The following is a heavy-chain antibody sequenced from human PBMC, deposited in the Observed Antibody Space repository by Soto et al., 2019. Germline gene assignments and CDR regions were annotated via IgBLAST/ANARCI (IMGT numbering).Heavy chain of an antibody. V-gene: IGHV5-51*01. Sequence: GESLKISCKGSGYSFTSYWIGWVRQMPGKGLEWMGIIYPGDSDTRYSPSFQGQVTISADKSITTDYLLRSSLKPSDTAMYYCARPIGDYGSGRKYYYYGMDVWGQGTTVTVSS. CDR3: ARPIGDYGSGRKYYYYGMDV. CDR2: IYPGDSDT. J-gene: IGHJ6*02. D-gene: IGHD3-10*01. CDR1: GYSFTSYW.